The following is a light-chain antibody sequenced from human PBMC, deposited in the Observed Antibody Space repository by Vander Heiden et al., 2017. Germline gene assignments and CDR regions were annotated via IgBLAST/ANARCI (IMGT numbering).Light chain of an antibody. CDR3: CSYAGSYTWV. Sequence: QSALTQPRSVSGSPGQSVTISCTGTSSDVGGYNYVSWYQQHPGKAPNLMIYDGSKRPSGVPDRFFCSKSGNTASLTISGLQAEDEADYYCCSYAGSYTWVFGGGTKLTVL. CDR1: SSDVGGYNY. V-gene: IGLV2-11*01. CDR2: DGS. J-gene: IGLJ3*02.